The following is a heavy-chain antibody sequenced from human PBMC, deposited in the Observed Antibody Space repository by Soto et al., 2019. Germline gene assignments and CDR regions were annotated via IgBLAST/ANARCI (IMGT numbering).Heavy chain of an antibody. CDR2: IYYSGST. CDR3: ARGGDGHTTSFFDY. V-gene: IGHV4-59*01. D-gene: IGHD2-8*01. Sequence: SETLSLTCTVSGDSINIYYWSWIRQPPGKRLEWIGYIYYSGSTNYNPSLRSRLTMSVDTSKNQFSLKLSSVTAADTAVYFCARGGDGHTTSFFDYWGRGTLVTVSS. CDR1: GDSINIYY. J-gene: IGHJ4*02.